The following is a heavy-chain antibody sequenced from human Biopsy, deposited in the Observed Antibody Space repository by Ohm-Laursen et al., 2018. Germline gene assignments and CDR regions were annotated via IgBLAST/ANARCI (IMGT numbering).Heavy chain of an antibody. CDR1: GFTFRNYA. CDR3: SKLGGDPAPFDRASDV. Sequence: GSLRLSCAASGFTFRNYALTWVRQAPGKVLEWVSAIGGGGSPTLYEDSVKGRFTISRDDSKNTLYLQMNSLRVEDTAVYFCSKLGGDPAPFDRASDVWSRGTKVTVSS. J-gene: IGHJ3*01. D-gene: IGHD2-21*02. CDR2: IGGGGSPT. V-gene: IGHV3-23*01.